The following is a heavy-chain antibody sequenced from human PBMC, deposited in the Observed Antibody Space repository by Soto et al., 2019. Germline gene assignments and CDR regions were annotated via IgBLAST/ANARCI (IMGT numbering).Heavy chain of an antibody. D-gene: IGHD3-22*01. CDR3: ARTGDSSGYYPVY. V-gene: IGHV4-34*01. J-gene: IGHJ4*02. Sequence: PSETLSLTCAVYGGSFSGYYWSWIRQPPGKGLEWIGEINHSGSTNYNPSLKSRVTISVDTSKNQFSLKLSSVTAADTAVYYCARTGDSSGYYPVYWGQGTLVTVSS. CDR1: GGSFSGYY. CDR2: INHSGST.